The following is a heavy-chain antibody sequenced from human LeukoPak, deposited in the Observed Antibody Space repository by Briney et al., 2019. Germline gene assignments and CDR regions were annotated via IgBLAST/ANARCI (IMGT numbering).Heavy chain of an antibody. J-gene: IGHJ4*02. CDR3: AKDYQWSCDY. CDR1: GFSFNNYG. Sequence: PGGSLRLSCVVSGFSFNNYGMNWVRQAPGKGLEWVAHISFGDNFYYADSVKGRFTISRDNAKNSLYLQMDNLRDDDTAVYYCAKDYQWSCDYWGQGTLVTVSS. CDR2: ISFGDNF. V-gene: IGHV3-48*02. D-gene: IGHD2-15*01.